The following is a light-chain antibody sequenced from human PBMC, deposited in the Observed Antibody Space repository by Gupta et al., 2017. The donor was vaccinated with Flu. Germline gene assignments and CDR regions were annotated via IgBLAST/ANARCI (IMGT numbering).Light chain of an antibody. CDR2: AAS. CDR1: QGISSY. J-gene: IGKJ1*01. CDR3: QQYDSYPRT. V-gene: IGKV1-8*01. Sequence: AIRMTQSPSSFSASTGDRVTITCRASQGISSYLAWYQQKPGKAPKPLIYAASTLQSGVPSRFSGSGSGTDFTLTISCLQSEDFATYYCQQYDSYPRTFGQGTKVEIK.